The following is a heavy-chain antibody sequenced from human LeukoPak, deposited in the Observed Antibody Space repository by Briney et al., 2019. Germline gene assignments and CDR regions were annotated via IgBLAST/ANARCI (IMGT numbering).Heavy chain of an antibody. CDR3: ATPPVKWELQVDY. Sequence: GGSLRLSCAASGFTFSSYAMHWVRQAPGKGLEWVAVISYVGSNKYYADSVKGRFTISRDNSKNTLYLQMNSLRAEDTAVYYCATPPVKWELQVDYWGQGTLVTVSS. CDR2: ISYVGSNK. J-gene: IGHJ4*02. D-gene: IGHD1-26*01. V-gene: IGHV3-30*04. CDR1: GFTFSSYA.